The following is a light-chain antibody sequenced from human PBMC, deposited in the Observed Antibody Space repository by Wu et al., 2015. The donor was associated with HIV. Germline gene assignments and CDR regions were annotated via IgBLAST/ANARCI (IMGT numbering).Light chain of an antibody. J-gene: IGKJ5*01. V-gene: IGKV3-11*01. CDR1: QSVRSH. CDR3: QQRSDRPLT. CDR2: DAS. Sequence: EIVLTQSPGTLSLSPGERATLSCRASQSVRSHLAWYQQRPGQAPRLLIFDASLRATGIPARFSGSGSGTDFTLTISSLEAEDFAVYYCQQRSDRPLTFGQGTRLEI.